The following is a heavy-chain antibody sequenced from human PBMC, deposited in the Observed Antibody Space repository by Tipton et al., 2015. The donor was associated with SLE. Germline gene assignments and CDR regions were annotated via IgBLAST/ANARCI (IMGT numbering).Heavy chain of an antibody. Sequence: QLVQSGAEVKRPGSSVKVSCKASGGTFSTYAVSWVRQAPGQGLEWMGWISAYNGYTNFAQKFQGRVTMTTDTSTGTAYMELRSLRSDDTAVYYCARGNDDNGDYDYWGQGTLVTVSS. D-gene: IGHD4-17*01. J-gene: IGHJ4*02. CDR2: ISAYNGYT. CDR1: GGTFSTYA. CDR3: ARGNDDNGDYDY. V-gene: IGHV1-18*01.